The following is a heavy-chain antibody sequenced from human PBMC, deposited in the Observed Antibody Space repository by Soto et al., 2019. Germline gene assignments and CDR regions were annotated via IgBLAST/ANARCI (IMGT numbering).Heavy chain of an antibody. V-gene: IGHV1-24*01. CDR2: FDPEDGET. J-gene: IGHJ6*04. Sequence: ASVKVSCKVSGYTLTELSMHWVRQAPGKGLEWMGGFDPEDGETIYAQKFQGRVTMTEDTSTDTAYMELSSLRSEDTAVYYCATSLGYCSGGSCPPMDVWGKGTTVTVSS. CDR1: GYTLTELS. CDR3: ATSLGYCSGGSCPPMDV. D-gene: IGHD2-15*01.